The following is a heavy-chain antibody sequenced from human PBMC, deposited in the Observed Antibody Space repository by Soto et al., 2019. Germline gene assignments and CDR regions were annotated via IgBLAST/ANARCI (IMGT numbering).Heavy chain of an antibody. CDR1: GGTFSSYA. J-gene: IGHJ6*02. D-gene: IGHD2-2*01. V-gene: IGHV1-69*13. CDR2: IIPIFGTA. Sequence: GASVKVSCKASGGTFSSYAISWVRQAPGQGLEWMGGIIPIFGTANYAQKFQGRVTITADESTSTAYMELSSLRSEDTAVYYCARDLEGCCISTRATYYYGMDVWGQGTTVTVSS. CDR3: ARDLEGCCISTRATYYYGMDV.